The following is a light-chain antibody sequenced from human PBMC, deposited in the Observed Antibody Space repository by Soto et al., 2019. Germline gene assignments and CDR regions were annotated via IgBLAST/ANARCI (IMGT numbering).Light chain of an antibody. V-gene: IGKV3-20*01. Sequence: EIVLTQSPGTLSLSPGERATLSCRASQSVTNDYVAWYQRKPGQAPRLLIYGASYRATDIPRRFSGSGSGTDFTLTITRLEPEDFAVYYCQQYGSSSPTFGQGTKVEIK. CDR3: QQYGSSSPT. CDR2: GAS. J-gene: IGKJ1*01. CDR1: QSVTNDY.